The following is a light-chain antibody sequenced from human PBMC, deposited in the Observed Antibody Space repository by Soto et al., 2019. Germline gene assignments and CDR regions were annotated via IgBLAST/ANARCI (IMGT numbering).Light chain of an antibody. V-gene: IGLV2-14*01. CDR2: EIS. Sequence: QSALTQPASVSGPPGQSITISCTGTSSDVGGYNYVSWYQQHPGKAPKLMIFEISNRPSEVSNRFSGSKSGNTASLTISGLQAEDEADYYCSSYTISTTVFGTGTKLTVL. CDR3: SSYTISTTV. J-gene: IGLJ1*01. CDR1: SSDVGGYNY.